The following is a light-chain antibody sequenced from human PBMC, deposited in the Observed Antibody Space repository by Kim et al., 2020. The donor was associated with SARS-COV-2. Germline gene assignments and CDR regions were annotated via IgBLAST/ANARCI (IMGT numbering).Light chain of an antibody. CDR1: EAVGSA. J-gene: IGKJ5*01. V-gene: IGKV1-13*02. CDR3: QQFNSVLIT. Sequence: ASVGDRVIITCRASEAVGSALAWYQQKPGKPPKLLIYTASTLHTGVPSRFSGSGSGTDFTLTISSLQPEDFAIYYCQQFNSVLITFGQETRLEIK. CDR2: TAS.